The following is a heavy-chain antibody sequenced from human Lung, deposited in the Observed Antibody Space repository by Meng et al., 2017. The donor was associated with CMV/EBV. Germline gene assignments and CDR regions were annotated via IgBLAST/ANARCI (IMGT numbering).Heavy chain of an antibody. V-gene: IGHV1-2*02. CDR2: INPNSGGT. CDR1: GYTFTGYY. J-gene: IGHJ4*02. D-gene: IGHD6-13*01. Sequence: SXXVSXXASGYTFTGYYMHWVRQAPGQGLEWMGWINPNSGGTNYAQKFQGRVTMTRDTSISTAYMELSRLRSDDTAVYYCARGVAAAPTIYYFDYWGQGTLVTVSS. CDR3: ARGVAAAPTIYYFDY.